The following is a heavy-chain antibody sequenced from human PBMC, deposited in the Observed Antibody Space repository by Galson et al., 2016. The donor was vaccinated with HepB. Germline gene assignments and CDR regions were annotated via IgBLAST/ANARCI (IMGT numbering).Heavy chain of an antibody. J-gene: IGHJ6*02. Sequence: QSGAEVKKPGESLRISCQGSGYRFTSYWISWVRQLPGKGLGWMGRIDPFDSYTNYSPSFEGHVTISIDKSNSTAYLHWSSLKASDTAIYYCARLRYYDILTRSFGMDVWGQGTTVTVSS. CDR2: IDPFDSYT. V-gene: IGHV5-10-1*01. CDR1: GYRFTSYW. CDR3: ARLRYYDILTRSFGMDV. D-gene: IGHD3-9*01.